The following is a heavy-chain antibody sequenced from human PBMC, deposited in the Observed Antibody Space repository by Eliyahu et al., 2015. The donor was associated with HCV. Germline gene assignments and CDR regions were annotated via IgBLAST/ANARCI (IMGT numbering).Heavy chain of an antibody. V-gene: IGHV3-11*01. Sequence: QVQLVESGGGLVKPGGSLXXSCAXSGFXFXXYYMSXIRQAPGKGLEWVSYISSSGSTIYYADSVKGRFTISRDNAKNSLYLQMNSLRAEDTAVYYCARESTTVTTYYFDYWGQGTLVTVSS. D-gene: IGHD4-17*01. CDR2: ISSSGSTI. J-gene: IGHJ4*02. CDR3: ARESTTVTTYYFDY. CDR1: GFXFXXYY.